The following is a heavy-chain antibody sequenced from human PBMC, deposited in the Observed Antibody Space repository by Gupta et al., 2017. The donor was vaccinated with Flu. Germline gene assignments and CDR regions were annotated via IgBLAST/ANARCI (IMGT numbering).Heavy chain of an antibody. V-gene: IGHV3-9*01. Sequence: EVQLVESGGDLVQPGRSLRLSCVASGFSFDEYAMHWVRQRPGKGLEWLSSISWNSDTIGYADSVKGRFTVSRDNAKKSLYLQMNSLGGEDTAFYYCAKGPESSGWHFYFDHWGLGTLVTVSS. CDR3: AKGPESSGWHFYFDH. J-gene: IGHJ4*02. CDR2: ISWNSDTI. CDR1: GFSFDEYA. D-gene: IGHD6-19*01.